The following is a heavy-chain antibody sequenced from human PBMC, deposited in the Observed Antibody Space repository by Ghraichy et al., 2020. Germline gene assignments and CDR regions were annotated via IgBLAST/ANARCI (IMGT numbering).Heavy chain of an antibody. CDR1: GYSISNGYY. V-gene: IGHV4-38-2*01. CDR2: IHRSGTT. J-gene: IGHJ6*02. CDR3: ARVGRWLQTSLYYDIDV. D-gene: IGHD5-24*01. Sequence: SETLSLTCAVSGYSISNGYYWGWIRQPPGKGLEWIGSIHRSGTTYYNPSLKSRVTMSLDTSRNQFSLRLSSVTAADTAVYYCARVGRWLQTSLYYDIDVWGQGTTVTVSS.